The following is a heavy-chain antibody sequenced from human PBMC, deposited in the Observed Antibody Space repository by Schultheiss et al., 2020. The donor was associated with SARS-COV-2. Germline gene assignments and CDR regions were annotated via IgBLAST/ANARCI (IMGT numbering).Heavy chain of an antibody. CDR2: IWYDGSNK. CDR3: ARAVLDYNWFDP. D-gene: IGHD3/OR15-3a*01. CDR1: GFTFSDYY. J-gene: IGHJ5*02. Sequence: GGSLRLSCAASGFTFSDYYMSWIRQAPGKGLEWVAVIWYDGSNKYYADSVKGRFTISRDNAKNSLYLQMNSLRAEDTAVYYCARAVLDYNWFDPWGQGTLVTVSS. V-gene: IGHV3-33*08.